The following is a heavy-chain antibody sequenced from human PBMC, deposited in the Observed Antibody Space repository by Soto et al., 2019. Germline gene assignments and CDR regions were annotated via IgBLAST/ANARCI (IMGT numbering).Heavy chain of an antibody. CDR1: GGSISSGGYY. J-gene: IGHJ6*02. V-gene: IGHV4-31*03. Sequence: SSETLSLTCTVSGGSISSGGYYWSWIRQHPGKGLEWIGYIYYSGSTYYNPSLKSRVTISVDTSKNQFSLKLSSVTAADTAVYYCARDRIAAAGTPMGYYYYGMDVWGQGTTVTVSS. D-gene: IGHD6-13*01. CDR2: IYYSGST. CDR3: ARDRIAAAGTPMGYYYYGMDV.